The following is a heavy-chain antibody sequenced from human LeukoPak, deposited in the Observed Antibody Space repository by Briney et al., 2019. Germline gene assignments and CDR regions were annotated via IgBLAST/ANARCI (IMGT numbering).Heavy chain of an antibody. Sequence: SVKVSCKASGGTFSSYAISWVRQAPGQGLEWMGWIIPIFGTANYAQKFQGRVTITTDESTSTAYMELSSLRSEDTAVYYCAREAVEMATGPLDYWGQGTLVTVSS. J-gene: IGHJ4*02. CDR2: IIPIFGTA. D-gene: IGHD5-24*01. CDR1: GGTFSSYA. V-gene: IGHV1-69*05. CDR3: AREAVEMATGPLDY.